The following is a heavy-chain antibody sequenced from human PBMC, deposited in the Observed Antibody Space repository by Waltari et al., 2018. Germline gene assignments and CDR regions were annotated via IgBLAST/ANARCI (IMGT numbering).Heavy chain of an antibody. D-gene: IGHD1-26*01. CDR1: GYSISSGYY. V-gene: IGHV4-38-2*01. Sequence: QVQLQESGPGLVKPSETLSLTCAVSGYSISSGYYWGWIRQPPGKGLEWIGSIYHSGITYYNPSLKSRVTISVDTSKNQFSLKLSSVTAADTAVYYCARELSDYWGQGTLVTVSS. J-gene: IGHJ4*02. CDR2: IYHSGIT. CDR3: ARELSDY.